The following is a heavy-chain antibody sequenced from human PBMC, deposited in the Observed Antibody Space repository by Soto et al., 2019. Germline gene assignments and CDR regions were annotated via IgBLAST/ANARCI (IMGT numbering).Heavy chain of an antibody. Sequence: PGGSLRLSCAASGFTFSNAWMSWVRQAPGKGLEWVGRIKSKTDGGTTDYAAPVKGRFTISRDDSKNTLYLQMNSLKTEDTAVYYCTTEPVEMATIFDYWGQGTLVTVSS. CDR2: IKSKTDGGTT. CDR3: TTEPVEMATIFDY. V-gene: IGHV3-15*01. CDR1: GFTFSNAW. J-gene: IGHJ4*02. D-gene: IGHD5-12*01.